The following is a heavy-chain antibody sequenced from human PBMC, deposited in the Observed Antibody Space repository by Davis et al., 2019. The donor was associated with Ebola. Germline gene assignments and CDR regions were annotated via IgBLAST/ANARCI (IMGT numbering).Heavy chain of an antibody. CDR1: GFALRDYN. D-gene: IGHD6-6*01. CDR2: ISYDGTKK. CDR3: ARDPAFSSFDY. J-gene: IGHJ4*02. V-gene: IGHV3-30*14. Sequence: GESLKISCAASGFALRDYNIHWVRQAPGKGLEWLARISYDGTKKHFADSVKGRFSFSRDISSGTLYLQMNSLRTEDTAVYYCARDPAFSSFDYWGQGALVTVSS.